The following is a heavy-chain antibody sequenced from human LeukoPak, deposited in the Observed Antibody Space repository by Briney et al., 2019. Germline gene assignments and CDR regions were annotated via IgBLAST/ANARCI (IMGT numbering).Heavy chain of an antibody. CDR3: ARSGRSDILTGYTFDY. J-gene: IGHJ4*02. Sequence: PSETLSLTCAVSGGSISSGGYSWSWIRQPPGKGLEWTGYIYHSGSTSYNPSLKSRVTISVDMSKNQFSLKLSSVTAADTAVYYCARSGRSDILTGYTFDYWGQGTLVTVSS. CDR1: GGSISSGGYS. V-gene: IGHV4-30-2*01. CDR2: IYHSGST. D-gene: IGHD3-9*01.